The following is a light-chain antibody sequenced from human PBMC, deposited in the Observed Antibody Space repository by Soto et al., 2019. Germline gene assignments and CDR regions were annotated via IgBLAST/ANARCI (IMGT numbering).Light chain of an antibody. Sequence: DIQMPQSPSSLSASVVYRVTITCRASQSISKFLNWYQQKSGRAPKLLIYAASSFQSGVPSRFSDSGSGTDFTLTIRSLQPEEFATYDGQQRYSTPRTVGQGTKVDIK. CDR3: QQRYSTPRT. CDR1: QSISKF. CDR2: AAS. J-gene: IGKJ1*01. V-gene: IGKV1-39*01.